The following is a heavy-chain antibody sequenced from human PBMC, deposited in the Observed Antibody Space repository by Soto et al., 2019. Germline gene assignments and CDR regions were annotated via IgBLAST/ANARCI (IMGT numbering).Heavy chain of an antibody. V-gene: IGHV3-72*01. J-gene: IGHJ4*02. CDR2: SRNKANSYTT. CDR3: ARGRNSFDY. CDR1: GFTLSDYY. Sequence: EVLLVESGGGLVQPGGSLRISCAASGFTLSDYYMDWVRQAPGKGLEWVGRSRNKANSYTTEYAASVKGRFTISRDESKNSLYLQMNSLKTEDTAVYFCARGRNSFDYWGQGNLVTVSS.